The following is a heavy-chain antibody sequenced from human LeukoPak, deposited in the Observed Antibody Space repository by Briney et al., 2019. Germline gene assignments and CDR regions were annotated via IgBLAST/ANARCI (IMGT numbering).Heavy chain of an antibody. V-gene: IGHV3-23*01. CDR1: GFTFSSYA. CDR2: ISGSGSST. Sequence: GGSLRLSCAASGFTFSSYAMSWVRQAPGKGLEWVSAISGSGSSTYYTDSVKGRFTISRDNSENTLYLQMNSLRAEDTAVYYCAREGSPENYYGSGRYYYYYGMAVWGQGTTVTVSS. J-gene: IGHJ6*02. CDR3: AREGSPENYYGSGRYYYYYGMAV. D-gene: IGHD3-10*01.